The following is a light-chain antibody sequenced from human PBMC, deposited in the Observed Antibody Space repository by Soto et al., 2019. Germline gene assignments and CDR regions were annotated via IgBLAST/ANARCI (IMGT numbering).Light chain of an antibody. CDR3: SSYTSSSTV. CDR1: SSDVGGYNY. J-gene: IGLJ3*02. V-gene: IGLV2-14*01. Sequence: QSALTQPDSVSGSPGQSITISCSGTSSDVGGYNYVSWYQQHPGKAPKLMIYEVSNRPSGVSNRFSGSKSGNTASLTISGLQAEGEADYYCSSYTSSSTVFGGGTKLTVL. CDR2: EVS.